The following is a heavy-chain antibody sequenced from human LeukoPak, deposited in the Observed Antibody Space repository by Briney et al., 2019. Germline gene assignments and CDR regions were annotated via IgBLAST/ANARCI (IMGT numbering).Heavy chain of an antibody. CDR2: IYYSGNT. D-gene: IGHD2-2*01. CDR1: GGSISRSSYY. V-gene: IGHV4-39*01. J-gene: IGHJ4*02. Sequence: SETLSVTCTVSGGSISRSSYYWGWVRQPPGKGLEWIGSIYYSGNTYYNPSLKSRVAISVDTSKNQFSLKVGSVTAADTAVYYCASYRSSYVDYWGQGTLVTVSS. CDR3: ASYRSSYVDY.